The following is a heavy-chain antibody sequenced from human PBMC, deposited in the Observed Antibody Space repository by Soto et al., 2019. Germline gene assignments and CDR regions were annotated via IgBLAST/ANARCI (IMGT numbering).Heavy chain of an antibody. Sequence: GGSLRLSCAASGFTFSSYAMSWVRQAPGKGLEWVSAISGSGGSTYYADSVKGRFTISRDNSKKTLYLQMNSLRAEDMAVYYCAITLSFVVVPAAISSARYGMDVWGQGTTVTVSS. CDR2: ISGSGGST. D-gene: IGHD2-2*01. CDR3: AITLSFVVVPAAISSARYGMDV. V-gene: IGHV3-23*01. J-gene: IGHJ6*02. CDR1: GFTFSSYA.